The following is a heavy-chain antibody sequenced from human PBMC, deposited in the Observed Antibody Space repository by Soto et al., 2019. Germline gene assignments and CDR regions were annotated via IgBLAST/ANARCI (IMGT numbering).Heavy chain of an antibody. J-gene: IGHJ4*02. Sequence: SETLSLTCTVSGGSISSGGYYWSWIRQHPGKGLEWIGYIYYSGSTYYNPSLKSRVTISVDTSKNQFSLKLSSVTAADTAVYYCARAVDGSGSYYDYWGQGTLVTISS. CDR3: ARAVDGSGSYYDY. CDR1: GGSISSGGYY. D-gene: IGHD3-10*01. V-gene: IGHV4-31*03. CDR2: IYYSGST.